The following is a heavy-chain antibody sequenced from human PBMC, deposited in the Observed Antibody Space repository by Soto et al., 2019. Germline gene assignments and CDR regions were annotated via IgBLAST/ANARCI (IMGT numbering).Heavy chain of an antibody. J-gene: IGHJ6*03. CDR1: GFTFSSYA. D-gene: IGHD6-19*01. V-gene: IGHV3-23*01. CDR2: ISGSGGST. Sequence: PGGSLRLSCAASGFTFSSYAMSWVRQAPGKGLEWVSAISGSGGSTYYADSVKGRFTISRDNSKNTLYLQMNSLRAEDTAVYYCAKAAVAPVPDYYHYMDVWGKGTTVTVSS. CDR3: AKAAVAPVPDYYHYMDV.